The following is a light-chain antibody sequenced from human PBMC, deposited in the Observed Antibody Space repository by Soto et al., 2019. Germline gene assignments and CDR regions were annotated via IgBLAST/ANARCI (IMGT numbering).Light chain of an antibody. CDR1: QTVSITY. CDR3: QQYGSSPLIS. V-gene: IGKV3-20*01. Sequence: VLTQSPGTLSLSPGESATLSCRASQTVSITYLTWYQQKPGQAPRLLIFGASKRATGIPDRFSGSGSGRDFTLTISGLEPEDFAVYYCQQYGSSPLISFGQGTRLEIK. CDR2: GAS. J-gene: IGKJ5*01.